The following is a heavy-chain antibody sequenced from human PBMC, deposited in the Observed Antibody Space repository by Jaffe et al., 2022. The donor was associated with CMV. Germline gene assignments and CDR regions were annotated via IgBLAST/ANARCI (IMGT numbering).Heavy chain of an antibody. CDR1: GFSLSTSGMC. CDR3: ARIRIVGATNWEDYYYYYMDV. D-gene: IGHD1-26*01. Sequence: QVTLRESGPALVKPTQTLTLTCTFSGFSLSTSGMCVSWIRQPPGKALEWLARIDWDDDKYYSTSLKTRLTISKDTSKNQVVLTMTNMDPVDTATYYCARIRIVGATNWEDYYYYYMDVWGKGTTVTVSS. V-gene: IGHV2-70*15. CDR2: IDWDDDK. J-gene: IGHJ6*03.